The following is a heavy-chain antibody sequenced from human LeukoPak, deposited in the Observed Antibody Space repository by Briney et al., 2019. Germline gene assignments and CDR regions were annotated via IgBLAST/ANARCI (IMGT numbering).Heavy chain of an antibody. CDR2: ISGSGGST. CDR3: AKDTTSYSYGFDTSYYFDY. Sequence: GGSLRLSCAASGFTFSGYAMSWVRQAPGKGLEWVSAISGSGGSTYYADSVKGRFTISRDNSKNTLYLQMNSLRAEDTAVYYCAKDTTSYSYGFDTSYYFDYWGQGTLVTVSS. D-gene: IGHD5-18*01. J-gene: IGHJ4*02. V-gene: IGHV3-23*01. CDR1: GFTFSGYA.